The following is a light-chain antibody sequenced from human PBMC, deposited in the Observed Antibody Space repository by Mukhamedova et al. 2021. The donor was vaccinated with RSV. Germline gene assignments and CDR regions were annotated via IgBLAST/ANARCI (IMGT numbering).Light chain of an antibody. CDR3: QVSHSTHSFT. Sequence: WYQRRVHGKAPKPLIYVASTLQSGVPSRFSGSGSGTDFILTISSLQPEDFATYYCQVSHSTHSFTFGPGTKVDLK. J-gene: IGKJ3*01. V-gene: IGKV1-39*01. CDR2: VAS.